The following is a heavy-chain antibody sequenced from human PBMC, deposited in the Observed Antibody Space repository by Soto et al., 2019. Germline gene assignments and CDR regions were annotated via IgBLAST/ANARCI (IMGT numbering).Heavy chain of an antibody. Sequence: GGSLRLSCAASGFTFSSYAMSWVRQAPGKGLEWVSAISGSGGSTYYADSVKGRFTISRDNSKNTLYLQMNSLRAEDTAVYYCAKAIITYYYDSSGYYYFDYWGQGTLVTVSS. CDR2: ISGSGGST. D-gene: IGHD3-22*01. CDR1: GFTFSSYA. J-gene: IGHJ4*02. CDR3: AKAIITYYYDSSGYYYFDY. V-gene: IGHV3-23*01.